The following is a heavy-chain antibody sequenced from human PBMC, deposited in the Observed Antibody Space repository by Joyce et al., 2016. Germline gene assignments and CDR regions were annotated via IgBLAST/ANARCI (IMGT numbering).Heavy chain of an antibody. V-gene: IGHV3-21*01. CDR1: GFTFSSYS. J-gene: IGHJ4*02. CDR2: LSSSSSYI. D-gene: IGHD2-8*01. CDR3: ARSSYTNGIFDY. Sequence: EVQLVESGGGLVKPWGSLRLSCAASGFTFSSYSMSWVRQAPGKGLEWVSSLSSSSSYIKYTDSVKGRFTISRDNAKNSLYLQMNSLRVEDTAVYYCARSSYTNGIFDYWGQGTLVTVSS.